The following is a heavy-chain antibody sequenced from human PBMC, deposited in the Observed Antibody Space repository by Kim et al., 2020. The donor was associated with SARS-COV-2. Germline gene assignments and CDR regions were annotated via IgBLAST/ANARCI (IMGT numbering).Heavy chain of an antibody. CDR2: ISGGGETT. V-gene: IGHV3-23*01. J-gene: IGHJ4*02. Sequence: GGSLRLSCAASGFTFSSYAMTWVRQAPGKGLDCVSAISGGGETTYYADSVKGRFTISRDNSKNMLYLQMNSLRAEDTAVYYCAKEDGRDGYKDYSDYWGQGTLVTVSS. CDR1: GFTFSSYA. CDR3: AKEDGRDGYKDYSDY. D-gene: IGHD5-12*01.